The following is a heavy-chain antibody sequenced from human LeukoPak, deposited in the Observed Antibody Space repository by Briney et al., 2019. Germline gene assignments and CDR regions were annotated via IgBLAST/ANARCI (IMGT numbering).Heavy chain of an antibody. J-gene: IGHJ4*02. CDR2: VYYGGTT. CDR1: GDSISNTNYY. Sequence: PSETLSLTCTVSGDSISNTNYYWDWVRQPPGKGLEWIGNVYYGGTTYYTPSLKSRVTISVDSSKNRFSLKLRSVTAADTGVYYCAASEGKYASGWYASYYFDSWGRGTLVAVST. CDR3: AASEGKYASGWYASYYFDS. V-gene: IGHV4-39*01. D-gene: IGHD6-19*01.